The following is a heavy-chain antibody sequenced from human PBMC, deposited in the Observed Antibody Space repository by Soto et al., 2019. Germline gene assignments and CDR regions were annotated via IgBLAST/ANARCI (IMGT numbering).Heavy chain of an antibody. D-gene: IGHD3-22*01. Sequence: SVKVSCKASGGTFSSFAISWVRQAPGQGLEWMARIIPIFDTANYAQKLQGRVTITADESTSTAYMELSSLRSEDTAVYYCVGYYYNTRGYYYDYRGQGTLVPVSS. J-gene: IGHJ4*02. V-gene: IGHV1-69*13. CDR3: VGYYYNTRGYYYDY. CDR2: IIPIFDTA. CDR1: GGTFSSFA.